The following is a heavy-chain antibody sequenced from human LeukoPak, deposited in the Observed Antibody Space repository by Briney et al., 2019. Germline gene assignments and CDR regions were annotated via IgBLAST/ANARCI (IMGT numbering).Heavy chain of an antibody. D-gene: IGHD3-16*01. J-gene: IGHJ4*02. V-gene: IGHV3-7*01. CDR3: ARAGGFFSPFGY. CDR1: GFTFSNYW. CDR2: MNIDGSEK. Sequence: TGGSLRLSCAASGFTFSNYWMGWVRQAPGKRLEWVANMNIDGSEKYYADSVKGRFSISRDNARNSVYLQMASLRVEDTAVYYCARAGGFFSPFGYWGQGTLVTVSS.